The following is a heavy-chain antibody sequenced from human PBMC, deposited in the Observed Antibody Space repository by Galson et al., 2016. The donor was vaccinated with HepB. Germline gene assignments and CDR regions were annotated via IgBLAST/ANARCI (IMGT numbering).Heavy chain of an antibody. Sequence: TLSLTCAVSGCSISSGGYSWSWIRQPPGKGLEWIGYIYHTGSTYYNPSLKSRVTISGDRSKNQFSLKLSSVTAADTALYYCARGKGRGGFDYWGQGTLVTISS. CDR3: ARGKGRGGFDY. V-gene: IGHV4-30-2*01. CDR1: GCSISSGGYS. D-gene: IGHD3-10*01. J-gene: IGHJ4*02. CDR2: IYHTGST.